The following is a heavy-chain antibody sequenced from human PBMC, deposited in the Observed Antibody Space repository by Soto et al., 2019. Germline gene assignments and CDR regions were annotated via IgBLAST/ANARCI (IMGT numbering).Heavy chain of an antibody. D-gene: IGHD3-22*01. Sequence: QVQLVQSGAEVKKPGSSVKVYCRASGGTFSSYAINWVRQAPGQGLEWMGGIIPVLGTEDYSQKFQGRVTITADESTSTAYMELSSLRSEDAAVYYCATGTAGDSSGYWVYWGQGTLVTVSS. V-gene: IGHV1-69*01. CDR3: ATGTAGDSSGYWVY. CDR2: IIPVLGTE. J-gene: IGHJ4*02. CDR1: GGTFSSYA.